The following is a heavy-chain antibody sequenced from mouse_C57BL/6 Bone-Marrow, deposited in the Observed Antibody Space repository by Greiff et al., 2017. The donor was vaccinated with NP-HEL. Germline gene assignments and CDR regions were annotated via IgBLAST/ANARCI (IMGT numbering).Heavy chain of an antibody. J-gene: IGHJ1*03. D-gene: IGHD1-1*01. V-gene: IGHV1-26*01. CDR1: GYTFTDYY. CDR2: INPNNGGT. Sequence: EVKLQQSGPELVKPGASVKISCKASGYTFTDYYMNWVKQSHGKSLEWIGDINPNNGGTSYNQKFKGKATLTVDKSSSTAYMELRSLTSEDSAVYYCARSNYGSSYYWYFDVWGTGTTVTVSS. CDR3: ARSNYGSSYYWYFDV.